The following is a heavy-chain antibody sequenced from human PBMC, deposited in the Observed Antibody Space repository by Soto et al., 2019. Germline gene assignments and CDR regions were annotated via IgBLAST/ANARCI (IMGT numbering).Heavy chain of an antibody. J-gene: IGHJ6*03. CDR3: ARKDSGYADDMDV. Sequence: QVQLQESGPGLVKPSQTLSLTCTVSGGSISRGGYYWSWIRQHPGKGLEWIGYIYYSGGTYYNPSLKSRVTISVDTSENQFSLRLSSVTAADPAVYYCARKDSGYADDMDVWGKGTTVTVSS. CDR2: IYYSGGT. CDR1: GGSISRGGYY. V-gene: IGHV4-31*03. D-gene: IGHD5-12*01.